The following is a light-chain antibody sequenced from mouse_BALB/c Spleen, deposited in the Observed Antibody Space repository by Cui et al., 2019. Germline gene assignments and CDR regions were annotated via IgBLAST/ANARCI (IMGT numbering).Light chain of an antibody. V-gene: IGKV4-58*01. CDR1: SSVSSSY. J-gene: IGKJ4*01. CDR3: QQWSGYPFT. Sequence: ENVLTKSPAIMSVSLGEKVTMSCSAGSSVSSSYLHWYQQKSGDSPKPLIHRTSNLASGVPARFSGSGSGTSYSLTISSVEAEDDATYYCQQWSGYPFTFGSGTKLEIK. CDR2: RTS.